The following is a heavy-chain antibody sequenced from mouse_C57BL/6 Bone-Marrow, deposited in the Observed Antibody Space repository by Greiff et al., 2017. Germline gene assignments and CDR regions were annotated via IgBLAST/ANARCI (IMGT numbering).Heavy chain of an antibody. Sequence: EVQLQQSGPVLVKPGASVKMSCKASGYTFTDYYMNWVKQSHGKSLEWIGVINPYNGGTSYNQKFKGKATLTVDKSSSTAYMELNSLTSEDSAVYYCARSPDYYGSSYVYFDVWGTGTTVTVSS. CDR2: INPYNGGT. J-gene: IGHJ1*03. V-gene: IGHV1-19*01. D-gene: IGHD1-1*01. CDR3: ARSPDYYGSSYVYFDV. CDR1: GYTFTDYY.